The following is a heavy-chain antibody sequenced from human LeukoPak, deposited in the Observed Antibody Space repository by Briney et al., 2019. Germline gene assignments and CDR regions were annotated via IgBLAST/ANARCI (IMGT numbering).Heavy chain of an antibody. J-gene: IGHJ4*02. CDR2: VYYSGST. CDR3: ARHGYSYAYDY. V-gene: IGHV4-59*01. CDR1: SRSISSYY. D-gene: IGHD5-18*01. Sequence: SETLSLTCTVSSRSISSYYWSWIRQPTGKGLEWIGYVYYSGSTNYNPSHKSRVTISVDTSKNHFSLRLSSVTAADTAVYYCARHGYSYAYDYWGQGTLVTVSS.